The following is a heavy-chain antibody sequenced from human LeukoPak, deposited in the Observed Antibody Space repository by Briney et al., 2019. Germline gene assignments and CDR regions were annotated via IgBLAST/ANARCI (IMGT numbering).Heavy chain of an antibody. V-gene: IGHV4-38-2*02. D-gene: IGHD5-24*01. CDR1: GYSMSSGYY. Sequence: SQTLSLTCTVSGYSMSSGYYWGWIRQPPGKGLEWIGSIYNSGSTYYNPSLKSRVTMSVDTSKNQFSLKLSSVTAADTAVYYCARHTAEKYNWFDRWGQGTLVTVSS. J-gene: IGHJ5*02. CDR2: IYNSGST. CDR3: ARHTAEKYNWFDR.